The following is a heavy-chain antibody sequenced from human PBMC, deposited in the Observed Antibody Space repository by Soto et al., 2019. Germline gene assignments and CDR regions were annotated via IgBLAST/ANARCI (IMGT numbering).Heavy chain of an antibody. CDR3: ARDIGSWAVDY. D-gene: IGHD1-26*01. V-gene: IGHV3-53*01. CDR2: IYSGGST. CDR1: GFTVSSNY. J-gene: IGHJ4*02. Sequence: PGGSLRLSCAASGFTVSSNYMSWVPQAPGKGLEWGTVIYSGGSTYYADSVKGRFTISRDNSKNTLYLQMNSLRAEDTAVYYCARDIGSWAVDYWGQGTLVTVSS.